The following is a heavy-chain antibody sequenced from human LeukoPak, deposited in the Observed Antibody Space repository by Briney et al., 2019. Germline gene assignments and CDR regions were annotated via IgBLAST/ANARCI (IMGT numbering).Heavy chain of an antibody. CDR2: IYTSGST. J-gene: IGHJ3*02. CDR1: GGSISSGSYY. D-gene: IGHD1-1*01. Sequence: SQTLSLTCTVSGGSISSGSYYWSWIRQPAWKGLEWIGRIYTSGSTNYNPSLKSRVTISVDTSKNQFSLKLSSVTAADTAVYYCARLETTGKYAFDIWGQGTMVTVSS. CDR3: ARLETTGKYAFDI. V-gene: IGHV4-61*02.